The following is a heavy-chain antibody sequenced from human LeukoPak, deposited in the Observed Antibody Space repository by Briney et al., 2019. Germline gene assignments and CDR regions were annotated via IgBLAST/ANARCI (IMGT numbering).Heavy chain of an antibody. D-gene: IGHD3-22*01. V-gene: IGHV4-30-2*01. J-gene: IGHJ4*02. Sequence: SETLSLTCAVSGGPISRGDNSWSWLRQPPGKGLEWIGYIYHSGTTYYNPSLKSRVTISLDRSKNQFSLKLTSVTAADTAVYYCARSPSDSSGYYLDYWGQGTLVTVYS. CDR2: IYHSGTT. CDR3: ARSPSDSSGYYLDY. CDR1: GGPISRGDNS.